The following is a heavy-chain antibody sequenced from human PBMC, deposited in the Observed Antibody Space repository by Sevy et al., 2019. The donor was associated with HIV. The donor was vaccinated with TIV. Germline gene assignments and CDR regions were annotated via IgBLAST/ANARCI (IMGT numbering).Heavy chain of an antibody. CDR2: IFRSGDVT. CDR1: GFTFSSYA. D-gene: IGHD3-22*01. V-gene: IGHV3-23*01. CDR3: AGARYDSSGSFDAFDI. Sequence: GGSLRLSCTASGFTFSSYAMNWVRQAPGKGLEWVSTIFRSGDVTYYADSVKGRFTSSRDNSRNTRYLQMNSLRAEDTAVYYCAGARYDSSGSFDAFDIWGQGTMVTVSS. J-gene: IGHJ3*02.